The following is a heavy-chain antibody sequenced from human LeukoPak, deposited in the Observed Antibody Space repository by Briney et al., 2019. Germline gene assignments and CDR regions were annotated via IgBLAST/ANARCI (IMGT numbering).Heavy chain of an antibody. J-gene: IGHJ3*02. CDR3: ARGVLGAFDI. Sequence: GGSLRLSCAASGFTFSSYAMHWVRQAPGKGLEWVAVISYDGSNKYYADSVKGRFTISRDNSKNTLYLQMNSLRAEDTAVYYCARGVLGAFDIWGQGTMVTVSS. CDR1: GFTFSSYA. V-gene: IGHV3-30-3*01. CDR2: ISYDGSNK. D-gene: IGHD7-27*01.